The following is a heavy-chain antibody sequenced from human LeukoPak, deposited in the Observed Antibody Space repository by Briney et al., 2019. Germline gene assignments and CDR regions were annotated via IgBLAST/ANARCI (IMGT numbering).Heavy chain of an antibody. CDR3: AKSIAAAGLYEYFQH. J-gene: IGHJ1*01. Sequence: PGGSLRLSCAASGFTFSSYGMSWVRQAPGKGLEWVSAISGSGGSTYYADSVKGRFTISRDNSKNTLYLQMNSLRAEDTAVYYCAKSIAAAGLYEYFQHWGQGTLVTVSS. D-gene: IGHD6-13*01. CDR2: ISGSGGST. CDR1: GFTFSSYG. V-gene: IGHV3-23*01.